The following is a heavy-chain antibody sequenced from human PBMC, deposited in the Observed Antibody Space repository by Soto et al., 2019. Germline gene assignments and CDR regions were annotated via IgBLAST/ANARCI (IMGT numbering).Heavy chain of an antibody. CDR3: AKDGRRWGLPADY. J-gene: IGHJ4*02. CDR1: GFTFSSYA. Sequence: PGGFLRLSCAASGFTFSSYAMSWVRQAPGKGLEWVSAISGGGGSTYYADSVKGRFTISRDNSKNTLYLQMNSLRAEDTAVYYCAKDGRRWGLPADYWGQGALVTVSS. CDR2: ISGGGGST. V-gene: IGHV3-23*01. D-gene: IGHD2-15*01.